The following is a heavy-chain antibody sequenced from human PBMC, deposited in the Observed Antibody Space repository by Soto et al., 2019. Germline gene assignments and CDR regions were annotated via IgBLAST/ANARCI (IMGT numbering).Heavy chain of an antibody. CDR2: IWNHGRED. V-gene: IGHV3-33*01. Sequence: QVHLVESGGGVVQPGRSLRLSCAASGFTFSTYGMHWVRQAPGKGLEWVALIWNHGREDSYADSVKGRFTISRDNSKNPLWLQMHSLRADDTAIYYCVRGPWLVGDVTSFDYWGQGSLVTVSS. D-gene: IGHD6-19*01. CDR3: VRGPWLVGDVTSFDY. J-gene: IGHJ4*02. CDR1: GFTFSTYG.